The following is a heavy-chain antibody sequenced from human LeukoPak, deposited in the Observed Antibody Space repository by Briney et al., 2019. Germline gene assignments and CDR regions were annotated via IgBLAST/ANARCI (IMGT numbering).Heavy chain of an antibody. Sequence: GGSLRLSCAASGFTVSNNYMTWVRQAPGKGLEWVSLIYSGGTTYYTDSVKGRFTISRDSSKNTLYLQMNNLKAEDTAVYYCTTSPAVASWGQGTLVTVSS. V-gene: IGHV3-53*01. J-gene: IGHJ5*02. CDR3: TTSPAVAS. CDR1: GFTVSNNY. CDR2: IYSGGTT. D-gene: IGHD4-23*01.